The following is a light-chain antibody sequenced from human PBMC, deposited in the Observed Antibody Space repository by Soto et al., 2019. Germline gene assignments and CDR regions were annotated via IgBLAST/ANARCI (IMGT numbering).Light chain of an antibody. Sequence: DIQMTQSPSTLSAAVGDRVTMTCRASHSISSWLAWYQQKPGKAPKLLIYKASTLQSGVPSRFSGSGSGTEFTLAISSLQPDDFATYYCQQYNSYSLTFSPGTKVDIK. J-gene: IGKJ3*01. CDR3: QQYNSYSLT. CDR2: KAS. CDR1: HSISSW. V-gene: IGKV1-5*03.